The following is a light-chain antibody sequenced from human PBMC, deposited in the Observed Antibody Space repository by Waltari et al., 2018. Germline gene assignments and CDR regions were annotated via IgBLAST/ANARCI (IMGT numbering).Light chain of an antibody. CDR2: MAS. J-gene: IGKJ2*01. CDR1: QSIGNY. V-gene: IGKV1-5*03. Sequence: DVQLTQSPSTLPASVGDRVTITCRASQSIGNYLAWVQQKPGKAPKLLIFMASTLQREVPSRFSGSGSGTEFALTISGLQADDFATYFCQHFNSYPFIFGRGTKLEIK. CDR3: QHFNSYPFI.